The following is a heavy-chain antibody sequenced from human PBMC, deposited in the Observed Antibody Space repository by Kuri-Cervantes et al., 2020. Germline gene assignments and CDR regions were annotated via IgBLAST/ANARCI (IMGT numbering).Heavy chain of an antibody. V-gene: IGHV3-7*01. D-gene: IGHD3-9*01. J-gene: IGHJ4*02. CDR3: ARDAPLRYFDWLLYFDY. Sequence: GGSLRLSCAASGFTFSTYWMSWVRQAPGKGLERVANIKQDGSEKYYVDSVKGRFTISRDNAKKSLYLQMNSLRAEDTAVYYCARDAPLRYFDWLLYFDYWGQGTLVTVSS. CDR1: GFTFSTYW. CDR2: IKQDGSEK.